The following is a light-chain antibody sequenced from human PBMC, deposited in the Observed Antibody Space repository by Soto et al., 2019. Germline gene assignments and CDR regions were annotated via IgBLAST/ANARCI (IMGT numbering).Light chain of an antibody. Sequence: EIWFTQSPGTLSLSPGERPTLSCRASQSVSNNYLAWYQQKPGKAPRLLIYGASNTATGIPDRLSGSGSGTDFTLPIRRLEPEDFAVYYCQQYGSSGTFGQGTKVDIK. V-gene: IGKV3-20*01. CDR2: GAS. J-gene: IGKJ1*01. CDR3: QQYGSSGT. CDR1: QSVSNNY.